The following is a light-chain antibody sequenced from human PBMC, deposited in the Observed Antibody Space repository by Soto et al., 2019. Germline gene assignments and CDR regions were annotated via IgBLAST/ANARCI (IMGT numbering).Light chain of an antibody. V-gene: IGKV1-39*01. Sequence: DIQMTQSPSSLSASVGDRVTITCRASQSISSYLNWYQQKPGKAPKLMIFAASSLQSGVPSRFSGSGSGTDFTLTIRSLQPEDFATYYCQQCYSTPPTLGGGTTG. CDR3: QQCYSTPPT. J-gene: IGKJ4*01. CDR1: QSISSY. CDR2: AAS.